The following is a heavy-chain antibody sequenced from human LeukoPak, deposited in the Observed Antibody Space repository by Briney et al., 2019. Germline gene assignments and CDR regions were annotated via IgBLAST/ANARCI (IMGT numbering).Heavy chain of an antibody. CDR3: TGHHQAYSRTY. CDR1: GFTFSNYE. V-gene: IGHV3-74*01. D-gene: IGHD4-11*01. CDR2: ISTDASST. J-gene: IGHJ4*02. Sequence: GGSLRLSCAASGFTFSNYEMHWVHQAPGKGLVWVSRISTDASSTTCADSVKGRFTISRDNAKGTLYLQMSSLRAEDTAVYYCTGHHQAYSRTYWGQGTLVTVSS.